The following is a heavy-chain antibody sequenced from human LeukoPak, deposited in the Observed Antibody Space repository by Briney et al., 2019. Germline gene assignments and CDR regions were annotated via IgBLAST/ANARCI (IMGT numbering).Heavy chain of an antibody. Sequence: ASVKVSCRVSGYTLTELSMHWVRQAPGKGLEWMGGFDPEDGETIYAQKFQGRVTMTEDTSTDTAYMELSSLRSEDTAVYYCATGERRRDNWFDPWGQGTLVTVSS. CDR1: GYTLTELS. CDR3: ATGERRRDNWFDP. J-gene: IGHJ5*02. V-gene: IGHV1-24*01. D-gene: IGHD1-1*01. CDR2: FDPEDGET.